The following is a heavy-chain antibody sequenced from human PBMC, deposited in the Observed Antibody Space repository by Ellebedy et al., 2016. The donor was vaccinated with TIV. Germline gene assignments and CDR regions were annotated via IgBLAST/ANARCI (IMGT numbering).Heavy chain of an antibody. CDR1: GFTFSSYA. J-gene: IGHJ4*02. CDR3: AKGRGGGSDTSAPRYYFDY. D-gene: IGHD3-22*01. Sequence: GESLKISCAASGFTFSSYAMRWVRQAPGKGLDWVSTISNTGSRTYYADSVEGRFIISRDNSKKTLYLQMNSLIAEDTAVYYCAKGRGGGSDTSAPRYYFDYWGLGTLVTVSS. V-gene: IGHV3-23*01. CDR2: ISNTGSRT.